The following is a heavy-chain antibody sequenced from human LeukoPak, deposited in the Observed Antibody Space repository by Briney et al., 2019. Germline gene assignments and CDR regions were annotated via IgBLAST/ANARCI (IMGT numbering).Heavy chain of an antibody. CDR2: INHSGRT. CDR3: AREGFGELSHFDY. J-gene: IGHJ4*02. CDR1: GGSISSGSYY. V-gene: IGHV4-39*07. Sequence: SETLSLTCTVSGGSISSGSYYWSWMRQPPGRGLEWIGEINHSGRTNYNPSLKSRVTISVDTSKNQFSLKLSSVTAADTAVYYCAREGFGELSHFDYWGQGTLVTVSS. D-gene: IGHD3-10*01.